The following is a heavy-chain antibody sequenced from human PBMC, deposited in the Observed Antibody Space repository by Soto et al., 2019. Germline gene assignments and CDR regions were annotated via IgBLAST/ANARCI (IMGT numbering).Heavy chain of an antibody. CDR2: MNPICGTT. CDR3: ARAGRVDASTDY. J-gene: IGHJ4*02. D-gene: IGHD3-16*01. CDR1: GGTFSSYA. V-gene: IGHV1-8*02. Sequence: GASVKVSCKASGGTFSSYAISWVRQAPGQGLEWMGGMNPICGTTGYAQKFQGRVTMTANNSTSTAYMELSSLRSEDTAVYYCARAGRVDASTDYWGQGTLVTVSS.